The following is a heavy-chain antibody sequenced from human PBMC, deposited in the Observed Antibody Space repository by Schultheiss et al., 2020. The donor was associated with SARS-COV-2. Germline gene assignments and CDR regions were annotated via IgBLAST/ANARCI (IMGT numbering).Heavy chain of an antibody. V-gene: IGHV3-11*04. CDR3: ARNYGDYNYYYYMDV. D-gene: IGHD4-17*01. CDR1: GFTFSDYY. Sequence: GGSLRLSCAASGFTFSDYYMSWIRQAPGKGLEWVSYISSSSSTIYYADSVKGRFTISRDNAKNSLYLQMNSLRAEDTAVYYCARNYGDYNYYYYMDVWGKGTTVTVSS. CDR2: ISSSSSTI. J-gene: IGHJ6*03.